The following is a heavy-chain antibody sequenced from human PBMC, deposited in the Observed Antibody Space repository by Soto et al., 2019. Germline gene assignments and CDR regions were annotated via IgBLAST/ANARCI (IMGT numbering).Heavy chain of an antibody. CDR3: ARISSSSCTDY. D-gene: IGHD6-13*01. Sequence: GGSLRLSCAASGFTFNTYAMNWVRQAPGKGLEWVSAISADGAGTYYADSVRGRFTISRDNSKNTLSLQMNSLRAEDTAIFYCARISSSSCTDYWGQGTLVTVSS. J-gene: IGHJ4*02. CDR2: ISADGAGT. V-gene: IGHV3-23*01. CDR1: GFTFNTYA.